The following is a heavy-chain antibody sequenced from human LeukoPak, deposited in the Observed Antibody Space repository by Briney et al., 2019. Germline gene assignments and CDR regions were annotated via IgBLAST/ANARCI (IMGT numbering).Heavy chain of an antibody. Sequence: PSETLSLTCTVSGYSISSGYYWGWIRQPPGKGLEWIGSIYHSGSTYYNPSLKSRVTISVDTSKNQFSLKLSSVTAADTAVYYCARAQDSSARDAFDIWGQGTMVTVSS. CDR3: ARAQDSSARDAFDI. CDR2: IYHSGST. CDR1: GYSISSGYY. V-gene: IGHV4-38-2*02. J-gene: IGHJ3*02. D-gene: IGHD3-22*01.